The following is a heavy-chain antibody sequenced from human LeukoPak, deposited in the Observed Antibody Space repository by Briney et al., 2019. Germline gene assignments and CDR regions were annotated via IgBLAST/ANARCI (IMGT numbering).Heavy chain of an antibody. Sequence: SVPVSCQASRYTLTHYYMQELQQAPGEELAWKGWINPNNSDTIYAQKFQCRVTMTRDTSLSTGYMELSSLRSDDTAVYYCARQVGGSFDCWGEGTLVTVSS. CDR2: INPNNSDT. D-gene: IGHD3-10*01. V-gene: IGHV1-2*02. J-gene: IGHJ4*02. CDR1: RYTLTHYY. CDR3: ARQVGGSFDC.